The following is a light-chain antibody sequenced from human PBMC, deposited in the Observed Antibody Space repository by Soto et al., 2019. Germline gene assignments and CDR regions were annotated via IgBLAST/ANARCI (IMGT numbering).Light chain of an antibody. V-gene: IGLV2-23*01. CDR1: SSDVGSYNL. J-gene: IGLJ1*01. CDR2: EGS. CDR3: CSYAGSSTPYV. Sequence: QSALTHPASVSGSPGQSITISCTGTSSDVGSYNLVSWYQQHPGKAPKLMIYEGSKRPSGVSNRFSGSKSGNTASLTISGLQAEDEADYYCCSYAGSSTPYVFGTGTKLTVL.